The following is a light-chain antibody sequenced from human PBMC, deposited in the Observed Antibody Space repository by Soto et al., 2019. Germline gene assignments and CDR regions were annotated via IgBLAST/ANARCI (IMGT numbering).Light chain of an antibody. CDR1: QSVGGG. V-gene: IGKV3-15*01. J-gene: IGKJ1*01. CDR3: QQYRTWPRT. Sequence: EIVMTQSPATLSVSPGERATLSCRASQSVGGGLAWYQQKPGQAPGLLIYGASTRANGVPARFSGSGSGTEFTLTISSLQSEDFAVYYCQQYRTWPRTFGQGTKVEIK. CDR2: GAS.